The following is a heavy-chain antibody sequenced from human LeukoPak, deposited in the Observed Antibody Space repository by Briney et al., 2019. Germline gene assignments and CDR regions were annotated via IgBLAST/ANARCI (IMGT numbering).Heavy chain of an antibody. J-gene: IGHJ4*02. CDR1: GFSFSGHW. CDR3: ARGLTQIPRLATGLGH. CDR2: ISPTGSTT. Sequence: GGSLRLSCTASGFSFSGHWMHWARQLPGKGLVWVSRISPTGSTTSYADSVKGRFTVSRDNAKNTLYLEMNSLRAEDTAVYYCARGLTQIPRLATGLGHWGQGTLVTVSS. D-gene: IGHD2-21*02. V-gene: IGHV3-74*01.